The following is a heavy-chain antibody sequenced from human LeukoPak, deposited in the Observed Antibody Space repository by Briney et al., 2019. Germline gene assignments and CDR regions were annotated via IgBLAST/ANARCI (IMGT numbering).Heavy chain of an antibody. J-gene: IGHJ6*02. CDR2: MNPNRGNT. Sequence: ASVKLSCKASGYTFTSYDINWVRQATRQGLEWMGWMNPNRGNTGYAQKFPGRVTMTRNTSIRTAYMQLSSLRSEDTAVYYWARGPEGGSYWSAFYYYYYGMDVWGQGTTVTVSS. V-gene: IGHV1-8*01. CDR1: GYTFTSYD. D-gene: IGHD1-26*01. CDR3: ARGPEGGSYWSAFYYYYYGMDV.